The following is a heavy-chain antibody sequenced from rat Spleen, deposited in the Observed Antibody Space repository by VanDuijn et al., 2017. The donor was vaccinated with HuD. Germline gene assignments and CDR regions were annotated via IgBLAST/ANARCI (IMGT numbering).Heavy chain of an antibody. D-gene: IGHD1-7*01. J-gene: IGHJ3*01. CDR1: GFTFNKYW. CDR3: ARPGYGYPFAY. Sequence: EVQLVESGGGLVQPGGSLKLSCLASGFTFNKYWMTWIRQAPGKGLEWIASITGSGVNTYYPDSVRGRLTISRDNAKSTLYLQMNSLRSEDTATYYCARPGYGYPFAYWGQGTLVTVSS. V-gene: IGHV5-31*01. CDR2: ITGSGVNT.